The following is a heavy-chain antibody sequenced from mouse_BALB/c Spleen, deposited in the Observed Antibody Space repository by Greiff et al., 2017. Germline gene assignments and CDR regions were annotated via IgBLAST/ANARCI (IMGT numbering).Heavy chain of an antibody. J-gene: IGHJ2*01. CDR3: ARENYRYDGYFDY. V-gene: IGHV1S135*01. CDR1: GYSFTDYN. Sequence: VHVKQSGPELVKPGASVKVSCKASGYSFTDYNMYWVKQSHGKSLEWIGYIDPYNGGTSYNQKFKGKATLTVDKPSSTAFMHLNSLTSEDSAVYYCARENYRYDGYFDYWGQGTTLTVSS. CDR2: IDPYNGGT. D-gene: IGHD2-14*01.